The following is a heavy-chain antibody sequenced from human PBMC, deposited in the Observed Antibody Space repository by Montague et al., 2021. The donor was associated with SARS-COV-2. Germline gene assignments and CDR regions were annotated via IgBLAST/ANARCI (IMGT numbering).Heavy chain of an antibody. CDR1: GESFSGFF. Sequence: SETLSLTCAVYGESFSGFFWNWIRQPPGKGLEWIAEINDRGVTNYNYNPALGIRATISADTSKNQFSLKLMSVTAADTAVYYCARWGPRSVTFISLRGKSAIDNWGQGTLVTVSS. D-gene: IGHD1-1*01. J-gene: IGHJ4*02. CDR2: INDRGVTNY. V-gene: IGHV4-34*01. CDR3: ARWGPRSVTFISLRGKSAIDN.